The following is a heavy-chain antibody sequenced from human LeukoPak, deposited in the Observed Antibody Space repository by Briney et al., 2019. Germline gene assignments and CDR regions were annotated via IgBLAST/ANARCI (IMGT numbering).Heavy chain of an antibody. V-gene: IGHV3-30*03. Sequence: GGSLRLSCAASGFTFRIYNMHWVRQAPGKGLEWVAVITYDGSNKYYSDSVRGRFTISRDNSKNTLYLQMNSLRAEDTAVYYCASNSGYEKGYWGQGTLATVSS. J-gene: IGHJ4*02. D-gene: IGHD5-12*01. CDR2: ITYDGSNK. CDR3: ASNSGYEKGY. CDR1: GFTFRIYN.